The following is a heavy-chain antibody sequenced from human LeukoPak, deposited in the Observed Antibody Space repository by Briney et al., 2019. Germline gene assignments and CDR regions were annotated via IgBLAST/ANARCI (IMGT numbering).Heavy chain of an antibody. CDR3: ARTSLDTAMVFWFDP. CDR2: MNPNSGNT. Sequence: ASVKVSCKASGYTFTNYDINWVRRATGQGLEWMGWMNPNSGNTGYAQKFQGRATMTRSTSISTAYMELSSLTSEDTAVYYCARTSLDTAMVFWFDPWGQGTLVTVSS. CDR1: GYTFTNYD. J-gene: IGHJ5*02. V-gene: IGHV1-8*01. D-gene: IGHD5-18*01.